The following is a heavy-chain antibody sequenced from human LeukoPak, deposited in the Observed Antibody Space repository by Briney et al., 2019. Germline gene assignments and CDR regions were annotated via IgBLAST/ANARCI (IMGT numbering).Heavy chain of an antibody. D-gene: IGHD2-15*01. CDR1: GGSISGYY. Sequence: SETLSLTCTVSGGSISGYYWSWIRQPPGQGLEWIGYIYYSGSTNYNPSLKSRVTISVDTSKNQFSLKLSSVTAADTAVYYCARTYCSGSTCYPNRLAYWGPGTLVTVSS. V-gene: IGHV4-59*01. J-gene: IGHJ4*02. CDR3: ARTYCSGSTCYPNRLAY. CDR2: IYYSGST.